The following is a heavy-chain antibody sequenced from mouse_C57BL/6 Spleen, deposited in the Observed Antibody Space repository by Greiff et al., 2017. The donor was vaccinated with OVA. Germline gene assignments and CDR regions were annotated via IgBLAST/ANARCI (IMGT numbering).Heavy chain of an antibody. J-gene: IGHJ3*01. CDR3: ARPHYYGGAWFAY. CDR2: INPNNGGT. V-gene: IGHV1-22*01. Sequence: EVQLQQSGPELVKPGASVKMSCKASGYTFTDYNMHWVKQSHGKSLEWIGYINPNNGGTSYNQKFKGKATLTVNKSSSTAYMELRSLTSEDSAVYYCARPHYYGGAWFAYWGQGTLVTVSA. D-gene: IGHD1-1*01. CDR1: GYTFTDYN.